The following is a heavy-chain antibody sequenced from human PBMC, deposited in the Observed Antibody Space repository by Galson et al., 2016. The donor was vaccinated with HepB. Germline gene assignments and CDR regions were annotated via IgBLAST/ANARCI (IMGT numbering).Heavy chain of an antibody. V-gene: IGHV3-11*01. CDR2: LSRSGSTI. J-gene: IGHJ6*02. CDR1: GFTFSDYY. D-gene: IGHD6-6*01. CDR3: ARAREYTRTIGRMDV. Sequence: SLSLSRAASGFTFSDYYMSWVRQAPGKGLEWLSYLSRSGSTIYYTDAVKGRFTISRDNAKNSLYLQMNSLRAEDTAVYYCARAREYTRTIGRMDVWGQGTTVTVSS.